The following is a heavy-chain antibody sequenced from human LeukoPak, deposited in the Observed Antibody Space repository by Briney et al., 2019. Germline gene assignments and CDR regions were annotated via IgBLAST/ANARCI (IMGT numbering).Heavy chain of an antibody. CDR2: ISWNSGSI. CDR3: AKASSSGYYWSIDY. CDR1: GFTFDDYA. D-gene: IGHD3-22*01. Sequence: GGSLRLSCAASGFTFDDYAMHWVRQAPGKGLEWVSGISWNSGSIGYADSVKGRFTISRDNAKNSLYLQMNSLRAEDTALYYCAKASSSGYYWSIDYWGQGTLVTVSS. J-gene: IGHJ4*02. V-gene: IGHV3-9*01.